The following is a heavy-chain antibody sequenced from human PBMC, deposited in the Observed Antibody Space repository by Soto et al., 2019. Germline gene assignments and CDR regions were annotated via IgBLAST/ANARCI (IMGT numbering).Heavy chain of an antibody. CDR3: ARDLFRDWDYYGSGSYRDYYYGMDV. CDR2: IWYDGSNK. CDR1: GFTFSSYG. D-gene: IGHD3-10*01. J-gene: IGHJ6*02. Sequence: GGSLRLSCAASGFTFSSYGMHWVRQAPGKGLEWVAVIWYDGSNKYYADSVKGRFTISRDNSKNTLYLQMNSLRAEDTAVYYCARDLFRDWDYYGSGSYRDYYYGMDVWGQGTTVTVSS. V-gene: IGHV3-33*01.